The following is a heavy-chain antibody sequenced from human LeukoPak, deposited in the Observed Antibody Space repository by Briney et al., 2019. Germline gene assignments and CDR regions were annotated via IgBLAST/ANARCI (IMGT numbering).Heavy chain of an antibody. CDR1: GFTFSIYW. CDR3: ARDTYGYQLLPAD. V-gene: IGHV3-7*03. J-gene: IGHJ4*02. D-gene: IGHD2-2*01. Sequence: GGSLRLSCAASGFTFSIYWMSWVRQAPGKGPEWVANIKQDGSEKYYVDSVKGRFTISRDNAKNLLYLQMNSLRAEDTAVYFCARDTYGYQLLPADWGQGTLVTASS. CDR2: IKQDGSEK.